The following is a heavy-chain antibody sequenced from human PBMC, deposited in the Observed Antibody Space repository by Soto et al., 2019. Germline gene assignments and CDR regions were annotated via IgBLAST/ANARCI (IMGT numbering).Heavy chain of an antibody. CDR3: ARFGSDWTFDY. CDR1: GFTFTSYG. J-gene: IGHJ4*02. Sequence: GGSLRLSCAASGFTFTSYGMHWVRQAPGKGLDWVALIGFDGSKEYYAGYVKGRFTISRDNSKNTLYLQMNSLRAEDTAVYYCARFGSDWTFDYWGQGTLVTVSS. CDR2: IGFDGSKE. V-gene: IGHV3-33*01. D-gene: IGHD6-19*01.